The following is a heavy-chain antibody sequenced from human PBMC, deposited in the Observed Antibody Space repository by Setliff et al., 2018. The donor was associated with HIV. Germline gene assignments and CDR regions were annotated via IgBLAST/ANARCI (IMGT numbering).Heavy chain of an antibody. CDR2: IYYSGST. D-gene: IGHD1-1*01. J-gene: IGHJ4*02. V-gene: IGHV4-39*01. CDR1: GGSISSSSYY. CDR3: ARQTTGATKVRYFDY. Sequence: SETLSLTCTVSGGSISSSSYYWGWIRQPPGKGPEWLGTIYYSGSTYYNPSLKSRVTISVDTSKSQFSLNLSSVTAADTAVYYCARQTTGATKVRYFDYWAQGTLVTVSS.